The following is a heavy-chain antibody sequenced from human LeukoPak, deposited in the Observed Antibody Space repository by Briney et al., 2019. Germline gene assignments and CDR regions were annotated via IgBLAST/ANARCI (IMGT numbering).Heavy chain of an antibody. J-gene: IGHJ1*01. V-gene: IGHV4-4*07. CDR1: GGSISSYY. Sequence: SETLSLTCTVSGGSISSYYWSWIRQPAGKGLEWIGRIYTSGSTNYNPSLKSRVTISVDTSKNQFSLKLSSVTAADTAVYYCARRVAGSGAKYEYFQHWGQGTLVTVSS. CDR2: IYTSGST. CDR3: ARRVAGSGAKYEYFQH. D-gene: IGHD6-19*01.